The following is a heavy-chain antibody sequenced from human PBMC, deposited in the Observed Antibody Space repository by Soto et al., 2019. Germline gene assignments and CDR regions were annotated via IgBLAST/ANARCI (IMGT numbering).Heavy chain of an antibody. CDR2: IIPILGIA. J-gene: IGHJ6*02. V-gene: IGHV1-18*01. CDR3: ARGRYYYDSSGYYGSYYYYYGTDF. D-gene: IGHD3-22*01. Sequence: GASVKVSCKASGYTFTSYDINWVRQATGQGLEWMGRIIPILGIANYAQKLQGRVTMTTDTSTSTAYMELRSLRSDDTAVYYCARGRYYYDSSGYYGSYYYYYGTDFSGRGTTVTVSS. CDR1: GYTFTSYD.